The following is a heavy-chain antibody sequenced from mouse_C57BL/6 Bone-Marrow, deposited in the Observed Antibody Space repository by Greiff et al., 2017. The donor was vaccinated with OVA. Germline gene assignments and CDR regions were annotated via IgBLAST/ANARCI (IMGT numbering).Heavy chain of an antibody. V-gene: IGHV1-63*01. D-gene: IGHD2-13*01. CDR3: ARSGREDYWAMDY. Sequence: QVHVKQSGAELVRPGTSVKMSCKASGYTFTNYWIGWAKQRPGHGLEWIGDIYPGGGYTNYNEKFKGKATLTADKSSSTAYMQFSSLTSEDSAIYYGARSGREDYWAMDYWGQGTSVTVSS. CDR1: GYTFTNYW. J-gene: IGHJ4*01. CDR2: IYPGGGYT.